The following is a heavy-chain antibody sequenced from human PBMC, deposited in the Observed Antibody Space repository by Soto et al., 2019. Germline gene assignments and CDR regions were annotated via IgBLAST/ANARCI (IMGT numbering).Heavy chain of an antibody. D-gene: IGHD2-2*02. CDR2: ISGSGGST. CDR3: AKIVTGAIVVVPAAIQNSELGRYNNWFDP. J-gene: IGHJ5*02. V-gene: IGHV3-23*01. CDR1: GFTFSTYA. Sequence: GGSLRLSCAASGFTFSTYALCWVRQAPGKGVEWVSSISGSGGSTYYADSVKGRFTISRDNSKNTLYLQMNSLRAEDTAVYYCAKIVTGAIVVVPAAIQNSELGRYNNWFDPWGQGTLVTVSS.